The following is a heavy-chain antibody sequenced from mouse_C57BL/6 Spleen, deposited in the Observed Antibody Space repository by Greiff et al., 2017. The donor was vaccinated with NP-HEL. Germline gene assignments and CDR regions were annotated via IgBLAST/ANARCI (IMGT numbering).Heavy chain of an antibody. Sequence: VQVVESGPELVKPGASVKISCKASGYAFSSSWMNWVKQRPGKGLEWIGRIYPGDGDTNYNEKFKGKATLTADKSSSTAYMQLSSLTSEDSAVYFCARGTAQGYDAMDYWGQGTSVTVSS. D-gene: IGHD3-2*02. CDR3: ARGTAQGYDAMDY. CDR1: GYAFSSSW. V-gene: IGHV1-82*01. J-gene: IGHJ4*01. CDR2: IYPGDGDT.